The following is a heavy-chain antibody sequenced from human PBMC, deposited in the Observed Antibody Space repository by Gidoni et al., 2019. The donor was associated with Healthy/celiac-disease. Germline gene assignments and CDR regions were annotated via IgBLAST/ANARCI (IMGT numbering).Heavy chain of an antibody. CDR3: AKDGDYYDSSGYSEYAFDI. CDR2: ISYDGSNK. CDR1: GFTFSSSG. V-gene: IGHV3-30*18. Sequence: QVQLVESGGGVVQPGRSLRLSCAASGFTFSSSGMHWVRQAPGKGLEWVAVISYDGSNKYYADSVKGRFTISRDNSKNTLYLQMNSLRAEDTAVYYCAKDGDYYDSSGYSEYAFDIWGQGTMVTVSS. D-gene: IGHD3-22*01. J-gene: IGHJ3*02.